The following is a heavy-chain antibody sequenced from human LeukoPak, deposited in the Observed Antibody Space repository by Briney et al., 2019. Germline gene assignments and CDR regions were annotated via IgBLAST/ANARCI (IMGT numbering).Heavy chain of an antibody. D-gene: IGHD3-22*01. CDR2: FDPEDGET. V-gene: IGHV1-24*01. CDR1: GYTLTELS. CDR3: ARGTYYYDSSGYSNWFDP. J-gene: IGHJ5*02. Sequence: ASVKVSCKVSGYTLTELSMHWVRQAPGKGLEWMGGFDPEDGETIYAQKFQGRVTMTRNTSISTAYMELSSLRPEDTAVYYCARGTYYYDSSGYSNWFDPWGQGTLVTVSS.